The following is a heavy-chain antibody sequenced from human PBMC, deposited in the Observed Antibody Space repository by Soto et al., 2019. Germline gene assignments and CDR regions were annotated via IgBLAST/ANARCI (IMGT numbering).Heavy chain of an antibody. CDR2: INHSGST. CDR3: ARGWSGWRVWLDY. V-gene: IGHV4-34*01. J-gene: IGHJ4*02. CDR1: GGSFSGYY. D-gene: IGHD6-19*01. Sequence: PSETPSLTCAVYGGSFSGYYWSWVRPPPGKGLEWIGEINHSGSTNYNPSLKSRVTISVDTSKNQFSLKLSSVTAADTAVYYCARGWSGWRVWLDYWGQGTLVTVSS.